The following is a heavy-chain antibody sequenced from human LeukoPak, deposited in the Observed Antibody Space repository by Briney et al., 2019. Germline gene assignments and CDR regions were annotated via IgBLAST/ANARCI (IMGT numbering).Heavy chain of an antibody. D-gene: IGHD6-19*01. Sequence: PSETLSLTCTVSGGSISSSSYYWGWIRQPPGKGLEWFGSIFYSGSTYYNPSLKSRVSISVDTSKNQFSLKLNSVTAADTAVYYCARQTYTSGWYPYFQHWGQGTLVTVSS. V-gene: IGHV4-39*01. J-gene: IGHJ1*01. CDR3: ARQTYTSGWYPYFQH. CDR2: IFYSGST. CDR1: GGSISSSSYY.